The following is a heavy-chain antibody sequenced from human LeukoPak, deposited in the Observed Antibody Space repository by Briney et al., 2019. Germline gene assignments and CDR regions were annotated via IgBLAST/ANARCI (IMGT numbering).Heavy chain of an antibody. Sequence: GGSLRLSCAASGFTFSSYGMHWVRQAPGKGLEWVAVISYDGSNKYYADSVKGRFTISRDNSKNTLYLQMNSLRAEDTAVYYCARDYSNRSPDAFDIWGQGTMVTVSS. CDR2: ISYDGSNK. CDR1: GFTFSSYG. CDR3: ARDYSNRSPDAFDI. D-gene: IGHD4-11*01. V-gene: IGHV3-30*03. J-gene: IGHJ3*02.